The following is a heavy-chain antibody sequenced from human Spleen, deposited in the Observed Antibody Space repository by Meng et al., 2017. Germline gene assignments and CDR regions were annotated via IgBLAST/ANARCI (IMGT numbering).Heavy chain of an antibody. J-gene: IGHJ4*02. Sequence: QGQLQESGPGLVRPSETLSLTCTVSGGSVNSGSYSWSWIRQPPGKGLEWIGNIYYSGSTNYNPSLKSRVTMSIDASKNQFSLMLSSVTAADTAVYYCARGQYYWGQGTLVTVSS. V-gene: IGHV4-61*01. CDR2: IYYSGST. CDR1: GGSVNSGSYS. CDR3: ARGQYY.